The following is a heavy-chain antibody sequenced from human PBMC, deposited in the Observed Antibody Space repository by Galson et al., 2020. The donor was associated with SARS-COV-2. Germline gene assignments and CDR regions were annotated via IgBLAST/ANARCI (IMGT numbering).Heavy chain of an antibody. J-gene: IGHJ5*02. CDR2: FYSSGTT. Sequence: AETLTLTCTVSGVSISSSSNCWVWLRQPPGQGRECIVGFYSSGTTYYNASLISRVTMSVDSSKHQFSLKLISVPAADTAGYYCARGGGSHPGWFDPWGQGTLVTVSS. CDR1: GVSISSSSNC. CDR3: ARGGGSHPGWFDP. D-gene: IGHD3-16*01. V-gene: IGHV4-39*01.